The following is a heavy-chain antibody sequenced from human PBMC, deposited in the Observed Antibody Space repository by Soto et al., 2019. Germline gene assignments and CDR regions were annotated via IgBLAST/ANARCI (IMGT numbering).Heavy chain of an antibody. D-gene: IGHD3-22*01. Sequence: SETLSLTCTVSGGSISSYYWSWIRQPAGKGLEWIGRIYTSGSTNYNPSLKSRVTMSVDTSKNQFSLKLSSVTAADTAVYYCARSVVVGLYYYYYGMDVWGQGTTVTSP. CDR3: ARSVVVGLYYYYYGMDV. J-gene: IGHJ6*02. V-gene: IGHV4-4*07. CDR2: IYTSGST. CDR1: GGSISSYY.